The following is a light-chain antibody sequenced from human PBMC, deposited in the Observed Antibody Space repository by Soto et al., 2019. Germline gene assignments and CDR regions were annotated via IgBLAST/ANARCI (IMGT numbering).Light chain of an antibody. CDR2: AAS. Sequence: DIQMTQSPSPLSASVGDRVTITCRASQGISNYLAWHQQKPGKVPKLLIYAASTLQSGVPSRFSGSGSGTDFTLTISSLQPEDVATYYCQKYDTAPPWEFGQGTKVEI. CDR1: QGISNY. J-gene: IGKJ1*01. V-gene: IGKV1-27*01. CDR3: QKYDTAPPWE.